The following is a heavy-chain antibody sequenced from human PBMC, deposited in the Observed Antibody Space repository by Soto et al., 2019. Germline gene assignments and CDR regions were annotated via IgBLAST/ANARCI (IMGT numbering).Heavy chain of an antibody. CDR2: ISYDGGLQ. Sequence: QAHLVESGGGVVQPGRSLRLSCAASGFTFTSYGMHWVRQAPGTRLEWVAVISYDGGLQHYADSVKGRFTISRDNSKNMLLLQMNSLRAEDTAVYYCVSDRGYGHASVPYSWGQGTLVSVPS. CDR1: GFTFTSYG. J-gene: IGHJ4*02. D-gene: IGHD5-18*01. CDR3: VSDRGYGHASVPYS. V-gene: IGHV3-30*03.